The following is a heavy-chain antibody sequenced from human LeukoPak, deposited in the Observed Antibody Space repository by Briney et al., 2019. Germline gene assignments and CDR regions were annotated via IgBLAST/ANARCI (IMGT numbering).Heavy chain of an antibody. Sequence: GASVKVSCKASGYTFTSCGVSWVRQAPGQGLEWMGWISGYNGNTKYAQKVQGRVTMTTDTSTGTAYMELRSLRSDDTAVYYCARGYSYGSDYYYGMDVWGQGTTVTVSS. D-gene: IGHD5-18*01. V-gene: IGHV1-18*01. J-gene: IGHJ6*02. CDR1: GYTFTSCG. CDR2: ISGYNGNT. CDR3: ARGYSYGSDYYYGMDV.